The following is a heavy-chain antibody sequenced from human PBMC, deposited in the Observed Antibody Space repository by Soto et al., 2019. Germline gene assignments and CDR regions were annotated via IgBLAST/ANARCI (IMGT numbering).Heavy chain of an antibody. CDR3: ARDIAGYSYGYDAFDT. CDR2: ISAYNGNT. J-gene: IGHJ3*02. D-gene: IGHD5-18*01. V-gene: IGHV1-18*01. Sequence: GASLKVYWTDTCHTVTRYGMSWVRQCPGQGLEWRGWISAYNGNTNYAQKLQGRVTMTTDTSTSTAYMELRSLRSDDTAVYYCARDIAGYSYGYDAFDTWGQGTLATGSS. CDR1: CHTVTRYG.